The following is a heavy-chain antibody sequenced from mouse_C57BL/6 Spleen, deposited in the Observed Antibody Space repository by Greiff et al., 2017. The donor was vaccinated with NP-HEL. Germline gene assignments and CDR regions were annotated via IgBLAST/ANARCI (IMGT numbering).Heavy chain of an antibody. Sequence: VQLQQSGPELVKPGASVKISCKASGYTFTDYYMNWVKQSHGKSLEWIGDINPNNGGTSYNQKFKGKATLTVDKSSSTAYMELRSLTSEDSAVYYCARSIDYSWFAYWGQGTLVTVSA. CDR2: INPNNGGT. J-gene: IGHJ3*01. D-gene: IGHD1-1*01. CDR3: ARSIDYSWFAY. CDR1: GYTFTDYY. V-gene: IGHV1-26*01.